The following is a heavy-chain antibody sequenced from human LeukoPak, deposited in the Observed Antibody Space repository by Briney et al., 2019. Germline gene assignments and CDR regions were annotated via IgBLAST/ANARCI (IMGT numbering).Heavy chain of an antibody. V-gene: IGHV1-18*01. CDR2: ISADNGNT. CDR3: ARAWWYSSSWYVSYYYMDV. Sequence: ASVKVSCKASGYTFTSYGISWVRQAPGEGSGWMGWISADNGNTNYAQKLQGRVTMTTDTSTSTAYMELRSLRSDDTAVYYCARAWWYSSSWYVSYYYMDVWGKGTTVTVSS. J-gene: IGHJ6*03. D-gene: IGHD6-13*01. CDR1: GYTFTSYG.